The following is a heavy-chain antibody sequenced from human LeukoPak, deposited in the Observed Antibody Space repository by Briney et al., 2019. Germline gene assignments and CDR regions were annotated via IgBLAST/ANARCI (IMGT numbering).Heavy chain of an antibody. CDR1: GYTFTSYD. CDR3: ARVHDYGDYDPLNWFDP. CDR2: MNPNSGNT. J-gene: IGHJ5*02. V-gene: IGHV1-8*01. Sequence: GASVKVSCKASGYTFTSYDINWVRQATGQGLERMGWMNPNSGNTGYAQKFQGRVTMTRNTSISTAYMELSSLRSEDTAVYYCARVHDYGDYDPLNWFDPWGQGTLVTVSS. D-gene: IGHD4-17*01.